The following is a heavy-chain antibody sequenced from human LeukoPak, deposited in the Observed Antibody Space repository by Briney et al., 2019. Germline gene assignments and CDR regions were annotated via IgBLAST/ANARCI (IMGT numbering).Heavy chain of an antibody. CDR1: GFTFRSHA. CDR3: ARGAGSWRYYFDY. Sequence: GGSLRLSCVGSGFTFRSHAMSWVRQAPEKGLEFVSGIYENGGTTYYADSVKGRFTISRDNSKSTLYLQMNSLRAEDTAVYYCARGAGSWRYYFDYWGQGTLVTVSS. CDR2: IYENGGTT. J-gene: IGHJ4*02. V-gene: IGHV3-23*05. D-gene: IGHD6-13*01.